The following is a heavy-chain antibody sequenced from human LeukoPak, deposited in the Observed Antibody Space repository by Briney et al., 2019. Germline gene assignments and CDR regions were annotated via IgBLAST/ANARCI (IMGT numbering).Heavy chain of an antibody. J-gene: IGHJ4*02. Sequence: ASVKVSCKASGYTFTGYYMHWVRQAPGQGLERMGWINPNSGGTNYAQKFRGRVTMTRDTSISTAYMELSRLRSDDTAVCYCARATMVRGVTWGQGTLVTVSS. V-gene: IGHV1-2*02. D-gene: IGHD3-10*01. CDR2: INPNSGGT. CDR3: ARATMVRGVT. CDR1: GYTFTGYY.